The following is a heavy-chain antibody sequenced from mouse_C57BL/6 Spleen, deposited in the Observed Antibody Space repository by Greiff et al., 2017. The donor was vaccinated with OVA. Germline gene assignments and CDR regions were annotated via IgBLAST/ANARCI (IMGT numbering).Heavy chain of an antibody. V-gene: IGHV5-4*03. D-gene: IGHD2-4*01. J-gene: IGHJ2*01. CDR3: ATMIKGY. Sequence: EVNLVESGGGLVKPGGSLKLSCAASGFTFSSYAMSWVRQTPEKRLEWVATISDGGSYTYYPDNVKGRFTISRDNAKNNLYLQMSHLKSEDTAMYYCATMIKGYWGQGTTLTVSS. CDR2: ISDGGSYT. CDR1: GFTFSSYA.